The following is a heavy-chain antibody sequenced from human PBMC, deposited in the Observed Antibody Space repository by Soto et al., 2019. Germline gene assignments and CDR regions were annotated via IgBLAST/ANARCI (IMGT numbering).Heavy chain of an antibody. V-gene: IGHV4-30-4*01. Sequence: SETLSLTCTVSGVSISSGDYYWSWIRQPPGKGLEWIGYIYYSGSTYYNPSLKSRVTISVDTSKNQFSLKLSSVTAADTAVYYCARGPWYYYDSSVYYFDYWGQGTLVTVSS. D-gene: IGHD3-22*01. CDR2: IYYSGST. CDR1: GVSISSGDYY. CDR3: ARGPWYYYDSSVYYFDY. J-gene: IGHJ4*02.